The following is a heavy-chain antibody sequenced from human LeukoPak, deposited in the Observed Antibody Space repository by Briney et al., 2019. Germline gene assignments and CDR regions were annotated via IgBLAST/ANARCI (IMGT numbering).Heavy chain of an antibody. CDR1: GYIFTSYD. V-gene: IGHV1-8*01. D-gene: IGHD3-22*01. CDR2: MNPNSGNT. CDR3: ARGGNRVSYYESSGYVDY. J-gene: IGHJ4*02. Sequence: ASVKVSCKASGYIFTSYDINWVRQATRQGLEWMGWMNPNSGNTGYAQRFQGRVTMTRNTSISTAYMELSSLRSEDTAVYYCARGGNRVSYYESSGYVDYWGQGTLVTVSS.